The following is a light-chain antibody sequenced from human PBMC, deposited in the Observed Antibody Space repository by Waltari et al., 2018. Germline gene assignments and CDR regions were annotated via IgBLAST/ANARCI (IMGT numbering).Light chain of an antibody. V-gene: IGLV1-47*01. Sequence: QSVLTQPPSASGTPGPRVTIPCSGSGSHIGSNYVFWYQHLPGTAPKLLIYRDNQRPSGVPDRFSGSKTGTSASLAISGLRSEDEADYYCAAWDDTLSDPWVFGGGTKLTVL. CDR2: RDN. CDR3: AAWDDTLSDPWV. CDR1: GSHIGSNY. J-gene: IGLJ3*02.